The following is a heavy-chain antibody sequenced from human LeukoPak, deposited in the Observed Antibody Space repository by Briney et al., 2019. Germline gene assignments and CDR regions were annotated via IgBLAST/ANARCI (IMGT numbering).Heavy chain of an antibody. V-gene: IGHV4-59*01. CDR2: IYYSGST. D-gene: IGHD3-22*01. CDR3: ARTYYYDSSGYQYYMDV. Sequence: KASETLSLTCTVSGGSISSYYWSWIRQPPGKGLEWIGYIYYSGSTNYNPSLKSRVTISVDTSKNQFSLKLSSVTAADTAVYYCARTYYYDSSGYQYYMDVWGKGTTVTVSS. CDR1: GGSISSYY. J-gene: IGHJ6*03.